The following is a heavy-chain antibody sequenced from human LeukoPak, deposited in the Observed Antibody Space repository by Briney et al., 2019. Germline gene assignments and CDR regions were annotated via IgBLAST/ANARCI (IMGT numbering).Heavy chain of an antibody. CDR1: GYTFTGYY. CDR3: ASISIFGVAKGGRPLY. V-gene: IGHV1-2*02. CDR2: INHNSGGT. J-gene: IGHJ4*02. D-gene: IGHD3-3*01. Sequence: GASVTVSCTASGYTFTGYYMHWVRQAPGQGLEWMGWINHNSGGTNYAQKFQGRVTMTRDTSISTAYMELSRLRSDDTAIYYCASISIFGVAKGGRPLYWGQGTLVTVSS.